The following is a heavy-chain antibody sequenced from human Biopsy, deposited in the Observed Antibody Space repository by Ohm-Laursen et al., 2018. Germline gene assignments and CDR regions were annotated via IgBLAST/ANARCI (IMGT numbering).Heavy chain of an antibody. D-gene: IGHD3-10*01. CDR3: ATGPYYDTGFYYNVRPFDF. Sequence: ASVKVSCKVSGYTLTELSIHWVRQTGGKGLEWMGGFDREERKTVYAEKFQGRVTMTEDTSTDTVYMEVTSLRSDDTAVYYCATGPYYDTGFYYNVRPFDFWGQGTLVTVSS. CDR2: FDREERKT. V-gene: IGHV1-24*01. CDR1: GYTLTELS. J-gene: IGHJ4*02.